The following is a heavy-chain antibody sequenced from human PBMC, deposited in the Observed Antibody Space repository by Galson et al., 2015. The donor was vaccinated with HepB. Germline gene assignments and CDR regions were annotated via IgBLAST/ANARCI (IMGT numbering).Heavy chain of an antibody. D-gene: IGHD4/OR15-4a*01. J-gene: IGHJ4*02. CDR2: ISGGGTTI. Sequence: SLRLSCAASGFTFSSYAMSWVRQAPGKGLEWVSYISGGGTTIYYADSVKGRFTISRDNAKNSLYLQMNSLRAEDTAVYYCARVGLRLSDSWGQGTLVTVSS. CDR1: GFTFSSYA. V-gene: IGHV3-48*03. CDR3: ARVGLRLSDS.